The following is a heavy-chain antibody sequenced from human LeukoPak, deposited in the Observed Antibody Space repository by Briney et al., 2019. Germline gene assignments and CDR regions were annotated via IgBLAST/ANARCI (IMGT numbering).Heavy chain of an antibody. J-gene: IGHJ4*02. V-gene: IGHV3-23*01. Sequence: PGGSLRLSCAASGFTFSSYAMSWVRQAPGKGLEWVSAISGSGGSTYYADSVKGRFTISRDNSKNTLYLQMYSLRAEDTAVYYCAKDAPGNVVVPAALFDYWGQGTLVTVSS. CDR3: AKDAPGNVVVPAALFDY. CDR1: GFTFSSYA. CDR2: ISGSGGST. D-gene: IGHD2-2*01.